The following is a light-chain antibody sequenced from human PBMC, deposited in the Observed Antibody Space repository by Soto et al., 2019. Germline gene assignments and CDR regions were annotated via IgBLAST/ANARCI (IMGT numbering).Light chain of an antibody. Sequence: EMVLTQSPATLSVAPGERATLSCSASQTIRITLSRYQQKPGQAPLLLMYVTSIRATNIPARFSGSGSGTEFTLTISSLQSEYSAAYYCEQYYNRSVYTFGQGTKLEIK. CDR1: QTIRIT. J-gene: IGKJ2*01. CDR2: VTS. V-gene: IGKV3-15*01. CDR3: EQYYNRSVYT.